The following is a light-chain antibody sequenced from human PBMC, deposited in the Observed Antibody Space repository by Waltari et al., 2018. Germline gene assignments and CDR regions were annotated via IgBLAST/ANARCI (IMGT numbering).Light chain of an antibody. Sequence: QSVLTQPPSVSGAPGQRVTISCPGSSSNIGAASAVPWYQQLPGTAPKLLIYGNNNRPSGVPDRFSASKSGTSASLAITGLQAEDEADYYCQSYDSSLSGWVFGGRTKLTVL. V-gene: IGLV1-40*01. CDR2: GNN. CDR1: SSNIGAASA. CDR3: QSYDSSLSGWV. J-gene: IGLJ3*02.